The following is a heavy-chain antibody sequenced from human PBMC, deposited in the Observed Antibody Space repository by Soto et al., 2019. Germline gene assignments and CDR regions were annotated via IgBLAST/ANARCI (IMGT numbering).Heavy chain of an antibody. J-gene: IGHJ4*02. Sequence: QVQLQESGPGLVKPSQTLSLTCTVSGASISSGAYYWSWIRQHPGKGLEWIGYIYYSGSTYYNPSLQSRLSISVDTSKNQFALKLTSVTAADTAVYYCARARGVVAYVDYWGQGTLVTVSS. V-gene: IGHV4-31*03. D-gene: IGHD3-3*01. CDR3: ARARGVVAYVDY. CDR2: IYYSGST. CDR1: GASISSGAYY.